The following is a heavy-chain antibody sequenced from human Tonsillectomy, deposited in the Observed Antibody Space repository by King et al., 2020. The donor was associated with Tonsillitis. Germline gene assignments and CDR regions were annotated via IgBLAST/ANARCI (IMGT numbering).Heavy chain of an antibody. CDR2: IYYSGST. CDR1: GGSISSSSYY. Sequence: LQLQESGPGLVKPSETLSLTCTVSGGSISSSSYYWGWIRQPPGKGLEWIGSIYYSGSTYYNPSLKSRVTISVDTSKNQFSLKLSSVTAADTAVYYCAGHARSRIAVAGRGRMDVWGQGTTVTVSS. D-gene: IGHD6-19*01. CDR3: AGHARSRIAVAGRGRMDV. V-gene: IGHV4-39*01. J-gene: IGHJ6*02.